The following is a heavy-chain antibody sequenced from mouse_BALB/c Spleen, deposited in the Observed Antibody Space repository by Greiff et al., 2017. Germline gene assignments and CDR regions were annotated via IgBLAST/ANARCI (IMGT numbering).Heavy chain of an antibody. J-gene: IGHJ4*01. Sequence: VQLQQSGTVLARPGASVKMSCKASGYTFTSYWMHWVKQRPGQGLEWIGAIYPGNSDTSYNQKFKGKAKLTAVTSTSTAYMELSSLTNEDSAVYYCTRGDDYDGDAMDYWGQGTSVTVSS. V-gene: IGHV1-5*01. D-gene: IGHD2-4*01. CDR1: GYTFTSYW. CDR2: IYPGNSDT. CDR3: TRGDDYDGDAMDY.